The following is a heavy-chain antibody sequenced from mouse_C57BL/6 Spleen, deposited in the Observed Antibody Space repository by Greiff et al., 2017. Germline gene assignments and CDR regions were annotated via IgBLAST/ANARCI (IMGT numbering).Heavy chain of an antibody. CDR3: ARRYYSNYDYAMDY. V-gene: IGHV1-26*01. Sequence: VQLQQSGPELVKPGASVKISCKASGYTFTDYYMNWVKQSHGKSLEWIGDINPNNGGTSYNQKFKGKATLTVDKSSSTAYMELRSLTSEDSAVYYCARRYYSNYDYAMDYWGQGTSVTVSS. J-gene: IGHJ4*01. D-gene: IGHD2-5*01. CDR2: INPNNGGT. CDR1: GYTFTDYY.